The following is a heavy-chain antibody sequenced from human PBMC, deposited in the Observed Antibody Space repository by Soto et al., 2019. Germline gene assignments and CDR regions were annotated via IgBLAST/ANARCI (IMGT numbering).Heavy chain of an antibody. CDR1: GYTFTSYG. D-gene: IGHD6-13*01. Sequence: QVQLVQSGAEVKKPGASVKVSCKASGYTFTSYGISWVRQAPGQGLEWMGWISAYNGNTNYAQKLQGRVTMTTDTSTSTAYRELRILRSDDTAVYYGASDWAAAGPFDSWGQGTLVTVSS. V-gene: IGHV1-18*01. J-gene: IGHJ4*02. CDR3: ASDWAAAGPFDS. CDR2: ISAYNGNT.